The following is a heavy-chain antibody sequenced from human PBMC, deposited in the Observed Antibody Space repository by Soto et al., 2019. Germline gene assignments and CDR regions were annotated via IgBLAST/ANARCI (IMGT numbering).Heavy chain of an antibody. J-gene: IGHJ6*02. CDR3: ARGSSLGVYYYYYGMDV. Sequence: KPSETLSLTCAVYGGSFSGYYWSWIRQPPGKGLEWIGEINHSGSTNYNPSLKSRVTISVDTSKNQFSLKLSSVTAADTAVYYCARGSSLGVYYYYYGMDVWGQGTTVTVSS. CDR2: INHSGST. V-gene: IGHV4-34*01. CDR1: GGSFSGYY. D-gene: IGHD3-16*01.